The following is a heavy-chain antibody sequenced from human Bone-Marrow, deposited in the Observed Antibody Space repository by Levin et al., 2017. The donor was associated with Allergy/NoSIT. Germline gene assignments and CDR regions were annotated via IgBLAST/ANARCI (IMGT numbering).Heavy chain of an antibody. CDR3: VRDGGLIDY. J-gene: IGHJ4*02. CDR1: GFIFSDYY. D-gene: IGHD3-3*01. CDR2: ISKDSVTI. Sequence: SGGSLRLSCEASGFIFSDYYMSWFRQAPGKGLEWVAYISKDSVTIYYADSVRGRFTISRDNAKKSLYLQMRRLRVDDTAVYYCVRDGGLIDYWGRGTLVTVSS. V-gene: IGHV3-11*01.